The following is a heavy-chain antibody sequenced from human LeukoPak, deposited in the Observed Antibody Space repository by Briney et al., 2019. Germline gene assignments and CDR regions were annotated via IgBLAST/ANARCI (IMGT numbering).Heavy chain of an antibody. Sequence: GGSLRLSCAASGFTFSSYSMNWVRQAPGKGLEWVSFISSSRSYIYYADSVKGRFTISRDNAKNSLYLQMNSLRAEDTAVYYCARFIAAPYYFDYWGRGTLVTISS. CDR1: GFTFSSYS. D-gene: IGHD6-13*01. CDR2: ISSSRSYI. CDR3: ARFIAAPYYFDY. J-gene: IGHJ4*02. V-gene: IGHV3-21*01.